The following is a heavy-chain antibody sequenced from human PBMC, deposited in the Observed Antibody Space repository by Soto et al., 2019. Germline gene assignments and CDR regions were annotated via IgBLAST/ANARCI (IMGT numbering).Heavy chain of an antibody. CDR2: IYYSGST. D-gene: IGHD3-10*01. Sequence: KPSETLSLTCTVSGGSVSSGSYYWSWIRQPPGKGLEWIGYIYYSGSTNYNPSLKSRVTISVDTSKNQFSLKLSSVTAADTAVYYCARDHLWFGETKGYYYGMDVWGQGTTVTVSS. CDR1: GGSVSSGSYY. CDR3: ARDHLWFGETKGYYYGMDV. J-gene: IGHJ6*02. V-gene: IGHV4-61*01.